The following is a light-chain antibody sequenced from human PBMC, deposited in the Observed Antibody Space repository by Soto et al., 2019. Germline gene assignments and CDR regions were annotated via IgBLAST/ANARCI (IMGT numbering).Light chain of an antibody. Sequence: QSVLTQPASVSGSPGQSITISCTGTGSDVGGYDYVSWYQHHPGKAPKVMIYEVTNRPSGVSNRFSGSKSGNTASLTISGLLAEDEADYYCSSYTSSSTYGFGTGTKVTVL. CDR2: EVT. V-gene: IGLV2-14*01. CDR3: SSYTSSSTYG. J-gene: IGLJ1*01. CDR1: GSDVGGYDY.